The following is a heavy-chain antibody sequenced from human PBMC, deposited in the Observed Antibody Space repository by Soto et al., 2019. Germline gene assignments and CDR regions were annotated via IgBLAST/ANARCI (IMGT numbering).Heavy chain of an antibody. CDR1: GGSMRNYF. D-gene: IGHD6-13*01. J-gene: IGHJ4*02. Sequence: KPSETLSLTCTVSGGSMRNYFWTWIRQPPGKGLEWIGYIHYSGTTSFFPSYNPSLRSRVTISEDTSKNQFSLKSLSVTTADTAVYFCAAGEASSRNLAPYYLDFWGQGTLVTVSS. CDR2: IHYSGTT. V-gene: IGHV4-59*01. CDR3: AAGEASSRNLAPYYLDF.